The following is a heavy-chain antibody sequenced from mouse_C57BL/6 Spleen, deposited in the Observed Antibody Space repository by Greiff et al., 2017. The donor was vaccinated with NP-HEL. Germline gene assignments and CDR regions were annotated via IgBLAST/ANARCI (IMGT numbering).Heavy chain of an antibody. CDR1: GYTFTDYE. V-gene: IGHV1-15*01. CDR2: IDPESGGT. Sequence: VQLQQSGAELVRPGASVTLSCKASGYTFTDYEMHWVKQTPVHGLEWIGAIDPESGGTAYNQKFKGKAILTVDKSSSTAYMEIRSLTAEESAVYDSTRSETAQATRYFDYWGQGTTLTVSS. J-gene: IGHJ2*01. CDR3: TRSETAQATRYFDY. D-gene: IGHD3-2*02.